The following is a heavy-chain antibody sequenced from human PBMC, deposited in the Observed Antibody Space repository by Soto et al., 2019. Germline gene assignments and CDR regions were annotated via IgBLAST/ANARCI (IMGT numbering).Heavy chain of an antibody. J-gene: IGHJ3*02. V-gene: IGHV4-34*01. D-gene: IGHD3-10*01. CDR1: VGSFSGYY. CDR3: ARAQELWFGELLSDAFDI. CDR2: INHSGST. Sequence: SETLSLTCAFYVGSFSGYYWSWIRQPPGKGLEWIGEINHSGSTNYNPSLKSRVTISVDTSKNQFSLKLSSVTAADTAVYYCARAQELWFGELLSDAFDIWGQGTMVTVSS.